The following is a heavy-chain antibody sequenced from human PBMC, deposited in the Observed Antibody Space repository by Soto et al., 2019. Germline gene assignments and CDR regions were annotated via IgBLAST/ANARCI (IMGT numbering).Heavy chain of an antibody. Sequence: TGGSLRLSCVGSGFTFSNYAMSWVRQAPGKGLEWVSGISGSGGSTYYADSVKGRFTISRDNSKNTLYLQMNSLRAEDTAVYYCAKDWNYVWGSYPPDYWGQGTLVTVSS. J-gene: IGHJ4*02. V-gene: IGHV3-23*01. D-gene: IGHD3-16*02. CDR2: ISGSGGST. CDR3: AKDWNYVWGSYPPDY. CDR1: GFTFSNYA.